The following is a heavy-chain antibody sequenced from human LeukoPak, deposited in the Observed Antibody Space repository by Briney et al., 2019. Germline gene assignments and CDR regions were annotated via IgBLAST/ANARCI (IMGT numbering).Heavy chain of an antibody. Sequence: PGGSLRLSCATSGFTFSSYDMSWVRQAPGKGLEWVSAISGSGGTTYYPDSEKGRFTVSRDNSKDTLYLQMNSLRAEDTAIYYCAKRLPFYYDYWGQGILVTVSS. CDR1: GFTFSSYD. CDR3: AKRLPFYYDY. CDR2: ISGSGGTT. J-gene: IGHJ4*02. V-gene: IGHV3-23*01.